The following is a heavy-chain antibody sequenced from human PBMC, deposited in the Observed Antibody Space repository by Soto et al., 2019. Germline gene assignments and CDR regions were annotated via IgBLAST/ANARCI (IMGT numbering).Heavy chain of an antibody. CDR2: MNPNSGNT. CDR3: ARVEAARYYYGMDV. CDR1: GYTFTSYD. Sequence: QVQLVQSGAEVKKPGASVKVSCKASGYTFTSYDINWVRQATGQGFEWMGWMNPNSGNTGYAHKFQGRVTMTRNTSISTTYMELSSLRSEDTAVYFCARVEAARYYYGMDVWGQGTTVTVSS. D-gene: IGHD2-15*01. J-gene: IGHJ6*02. V-gene: IGHV1-8*01.